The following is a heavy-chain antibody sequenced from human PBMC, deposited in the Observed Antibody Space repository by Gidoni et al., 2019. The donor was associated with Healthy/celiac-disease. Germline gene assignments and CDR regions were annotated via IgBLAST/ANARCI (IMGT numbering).Heavy chain of an antibody. Sequence: QLQLQESGPGLVKPSETLSLTCTVSGGSISSSSYYWGWIRQPPGKGLEWIGSIYYSGSTYYNPSLKSRVTISVDTSKNQFSLKLSSVTAADTAVYYCARAYYYDSSGYWAPGGYYYYGMDVWGQGTTVTVSS. J-gene: IGHJ6*02. CDR3: ARAYYYDSSGYWAPGGYYYYGMDV. D-gene: IGHD3-22*01. CDR2: IYYSGST. CDR1: GGSISSSSYY. V-gene: IGHV4-39*07.